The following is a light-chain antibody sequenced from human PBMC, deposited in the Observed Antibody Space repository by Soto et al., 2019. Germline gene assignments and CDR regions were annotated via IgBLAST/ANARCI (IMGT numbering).Light chain of an antibody. CDR3: SSYTSSATLE. V-gene: IGLV2-14*03. CDR2: DVT. Sequence: SALTQPASLSGSPGQSITISCTGTSSDVGAYNFVSWYQQHPGKAPKLMIYDVTNRPSGVSYRFSGSKSGNTASLTISGLQPDDEADYYCSSYTSSATLEFGGGTKLTVL. CDR1: SSDVGAYNF. J-gene: IGLJ2*01.